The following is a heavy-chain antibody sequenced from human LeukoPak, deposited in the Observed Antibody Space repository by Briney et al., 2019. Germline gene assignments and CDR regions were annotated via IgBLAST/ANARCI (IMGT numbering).Heavy chain of an antibody. CDR1: GDSVSSNSAA. D-gene: IGHD2-2*01. Sequence: SQTLSLTCAISGDSVSSNSAAWNWIRQSPSRGLEWLGRTYYRSKWYNDYAVSVKSRITINPDTSKNQLSLQLNSATPEDTAVYYCARAPQEVVPAAMPLNYYYMDVWGKGTTVTISS. J-gene: IGHJ6*03. CDR3: ARAPQEVVPAAMPLNYYYMDV. V-gene: IGHV6-1*01. CDR2: TYYRSKWYN.